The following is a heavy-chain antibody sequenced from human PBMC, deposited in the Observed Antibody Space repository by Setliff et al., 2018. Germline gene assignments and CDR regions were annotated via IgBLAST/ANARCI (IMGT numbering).Heavy chain of an antibody. V-gene: IGHV1-8*03. CDR1: GYTFTSYD. Sequence: ASVKVSCKASGYTFTSYDINWVRQATGQGPEWMGWMNPNSGNTGYAQKFQGRVTITRNTSISTAYMELSSLRSEDTAVYYCASSGGGYDFWSGYLVSHYYYYYYMDVWGKGTTVTVSS. CDR3: ASSGGGYDFWSGYLVSHYYYYYYMDV. D-gene: IGHD3-3*01. CDR2: MNPNSGNT. J-gene: IGHJ6*03.